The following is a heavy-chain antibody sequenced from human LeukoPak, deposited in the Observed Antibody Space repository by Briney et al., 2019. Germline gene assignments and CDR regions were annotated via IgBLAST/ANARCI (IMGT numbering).Heavy chain of an antibody. J-gene: IGHJ4*02. Sequence: GGSLRLSCAASGFTFSSYSMNWVRQAPGKGLEWVSYISSSSSTIYYADSVKGRFTISRDNAKNSLYLQMNSLRAEDTAVYYCARDMVRGVQKLLDYWGQGTLVTVSS. V-gene: IGHV3-48*01. CDR2: ISSSSSTI. CDR3: ARDMVRGVQKLLDY. D-gene: IGHD3-10*01. CDR1: GFTFSSYS.